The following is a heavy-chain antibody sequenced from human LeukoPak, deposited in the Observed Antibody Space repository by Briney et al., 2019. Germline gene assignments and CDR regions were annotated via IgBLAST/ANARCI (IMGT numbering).Heavy chain of an antibody. CDR1: GGSISSSSYY. V-gene: IGHV4-39*01. J-gene: IGHJ5*02. CDR3: ARRFRYCSSTSCYRFDP. CDR2: IYYSGST. Sequence: SETLSLTCTVSGGSISSSSYYWGWIRQPPGKGLEWIGSIYYSGSTYYNPSLKSRVTISVDTSKNQFSLKLSSVTAADTAVYYCARRFRYCSSTSCYRFDPWGQGTLVTVSS. D-gene: IGHD2-2*01.